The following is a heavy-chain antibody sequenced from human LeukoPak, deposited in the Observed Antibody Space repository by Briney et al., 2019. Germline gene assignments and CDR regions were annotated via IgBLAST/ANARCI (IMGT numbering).Heavy chain of an antibody. Sequence: ASMKVSCKASGYTFTGYYIHWLRQAPGQGLEWMGWISGYNDNTNYAQKFQGRLTVTTDTSTSTTYMELRSLRSDDTAVYYCARDGTSTDDYWGQGTLVTVSS. V-gene: IGHV1-18*04. CDR2: ISGYNDNT. CDR1: GYTFTGYY. CDR3: ARDGTSTDDY. D-gene: IGHD2-2*01. J-gene: IGHJ4*02.